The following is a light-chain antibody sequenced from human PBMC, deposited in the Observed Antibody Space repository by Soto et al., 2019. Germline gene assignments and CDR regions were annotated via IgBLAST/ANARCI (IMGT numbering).Light chain of an antibody. J-gene: IGKJ1*01. V-gene: IGKV1-5*03. Sequence: DVLMNQSPSTMSASVGDRVTITCGASQNINSDLAWYQQKPGKAPQLLIYRASSLESGVPSRFIGSGSGTEFTLTITSLQPDDFATYYCQQHNNYWTFGHGTRVDIK. CDR2: RAS. CDR3: QQHNNYWT. CDR1: QNINSD.